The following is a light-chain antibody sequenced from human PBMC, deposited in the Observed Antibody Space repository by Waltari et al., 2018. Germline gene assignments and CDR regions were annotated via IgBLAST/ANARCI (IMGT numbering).Light chain of an antibody. Sequence: QSVLTQPPSVSGAPGQRVSISCTGSTSNIGAGYDVPWYQQGPGKAPKLIIYGTNTRPLGVPDRFLGSQDGTAASLAIIGLQAEDEGDYYCQSYDTTLSVVFGGGTKLTVL. CDR2: GTN. J-gene: IGLJ2*01. V-gene: IGLV1-40*01. CDR1: TSNIGAGYD. CDR3: QSYDTTLSVV.